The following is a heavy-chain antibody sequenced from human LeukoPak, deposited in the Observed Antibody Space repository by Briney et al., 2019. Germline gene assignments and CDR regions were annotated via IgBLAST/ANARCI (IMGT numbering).Heavy chain of an antibody. V-gene: IGHV3-23*01. CDR3: ARDTDCARCDH. J-gene: IGHJ4*02. Sequence: GGSLRLSCAASGFTFSRYAMSWVRQVPGKGLEWVSTLTAGGESTYYTDSLKGRFTFSRDNSKNTLFLQMNSLRDADTAIYYCARDTDCARCDHWGQGTLVTVSS. CDR2: LTAGGEST. CDR1: GFTFSRYA. D-gene: IGHD2-21*02.